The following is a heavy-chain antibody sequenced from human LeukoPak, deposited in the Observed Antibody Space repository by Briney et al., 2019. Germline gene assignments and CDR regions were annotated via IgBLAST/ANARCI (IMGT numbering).Heavy chain of an antibody. V-gene: IGHV3-33*01. CDR2: IWYDGSND. Sequence: GGPLRLSCAASGFTFSSYGMHWVRQAPGKGLEWVAIIWYDGSNDYYADSVKGRFTISRDNSKNTLYLQMNSLRAEDTAVYYCARALWPYYFDYWGQGTLVTVSS. CDR3: ARALWPYYFDY. J-gene: IGHJ4*02. CDR1: GFTFSSYG. D-gene: IGHD2-21*01.